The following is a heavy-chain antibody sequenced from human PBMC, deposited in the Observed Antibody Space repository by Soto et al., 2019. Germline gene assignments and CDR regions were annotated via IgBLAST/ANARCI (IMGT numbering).Heavy chain of an antibody. V-gene: IGHV3-74*01. CDR2: INSDGSTT. D-gene: IGHD4-17*01. CDR1: GFIFSSYW. CDR3: ARVDYGAYYFDY. Sequence: EVQLVESGGGLVQPGGSLRLSCAASGFIFSSYWMHWVRQAPGTGLVWVSRINSDGSTTSYADSVKGRFTISRDNAKNTLYLQMNSLRAEDTAVYYCARVDYGAYYFDYWGQGTLVTVSS. J-gene: IGHJ4*02.